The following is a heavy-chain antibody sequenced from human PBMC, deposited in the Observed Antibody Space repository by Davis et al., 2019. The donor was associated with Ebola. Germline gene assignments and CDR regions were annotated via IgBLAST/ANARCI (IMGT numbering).Heavy chain of an antibody. V-gene: IGHV3-74*01. J-gene: IGHJ3*02. D-gene: IGHD3-22*01. CDR2: IKSDGSAT. CDR1: GFTFSKYW. CDR3: ARGGYYDSSGYSHDAFDI. Sequence: HTGGSLRLSCAASGFTFSKYWMHWVRHVPGKGLVWVSRIKSDGSATAYADSVRGRFTISRDNAKNTLYLQMNSLRAEDTAVYHCARGGYYDSSGYSHDAFDIWGQGTMVTVSS.